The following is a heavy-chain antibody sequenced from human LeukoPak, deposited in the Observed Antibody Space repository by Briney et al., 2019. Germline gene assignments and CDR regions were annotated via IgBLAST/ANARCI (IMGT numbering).Heavy chain of an antibody. V-gene: IGHV1-18*01. CDR2: ISAYNGNT. J-gene: IGHJ3*02. CDR3: ARALTDFWSGYSRDDAFDI. Sequence: GASVKVSCKASGYTLTSYGISWVRQAPGQGLEWMGWISAYNGNTNYAQKLQGRVTMTTDTSTSTAYMELRSLRSDDTAVYYCARALTDFWSGYSRDDAFDIWGQGTMVTVSS. CDR1: GYTLTSYG. D-gene: IGHD3-3*01.